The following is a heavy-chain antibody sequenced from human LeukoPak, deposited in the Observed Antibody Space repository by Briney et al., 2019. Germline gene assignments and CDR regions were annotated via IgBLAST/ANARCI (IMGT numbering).Heavy chain of an antibody. D-gene: IGHD6-19*01. CDR3: ARQGAGGRAFDI. Sequence: SETLSLTCTVSDGSISSSLYYWGWMRQPPGKGREWIGIIYYSGSTYYNPSLKSRVTISVETSKNQVSLRLSSVTAADTAVYYCARQGAGGRAFDIWGQGTMVTVSS. CDR2: IYYSGST. J-gene: IGHJ3*02. V-gene: IGHV4-39*01. CDR1: DGSISSSLYY.